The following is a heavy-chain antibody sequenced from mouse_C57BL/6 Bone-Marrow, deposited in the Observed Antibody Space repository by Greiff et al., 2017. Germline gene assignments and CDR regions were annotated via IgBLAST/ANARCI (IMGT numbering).Heavy chain of an antibody. CDR3: AGGWLHFDY. V-gene: IGHV1-64*01. J-gene: IGHJ2*01. Sequence: QVQLQQPGAELVKPGASVKLSCKASGYTFTSYWMHWVKQRPGQGLEWIGMIHPNSGSTNYNEKFKSKATLTVDKSSSPAYMQLSSLTSEDSAVYYCAGGWLHFDYWGQGTTLTVSS. D-gene: IGHD2-3*01. CDR1: GYTFTSYW. CDR2: IHPNSGST.